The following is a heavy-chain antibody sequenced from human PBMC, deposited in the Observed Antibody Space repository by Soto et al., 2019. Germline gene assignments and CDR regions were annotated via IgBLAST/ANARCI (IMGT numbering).Heavy chain of an antibody. J-gene: IGHJ6*02. V-gene: IGHV4-34*01. Sequence: PSETLSLTCVVSGGSFSTYYYNWIRQSPGKGLEWIGEINHSGSNNYSPSLKSRVTMSLDTSKNQFSLKLNSVTAADTAVYYCARAFYGDYAAYYYGMDVWGQGTTVTVSS. D-gene: IGHD4-17*01. CDR1: GGSFSTYY. CDR3: ARAFYGDYAAYYYGMDV. CDR2: INHSGSN.